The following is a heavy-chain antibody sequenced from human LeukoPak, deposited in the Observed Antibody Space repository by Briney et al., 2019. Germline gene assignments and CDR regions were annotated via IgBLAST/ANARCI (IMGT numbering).Heavy chain of an antibody. D-gene: IGHD2-21*01. CDR2: ISGSGGRI. CDR1: GITLSNYG. V-gene: IGHV3-23*01. Sequence: PGGSLRLSCAVSGITLSNYGMSWVRQAPGKGLEWVAGISGSGGRIDYADSVKGRFIISRDNSKNTLFLQMKSLRAEDTAVYFCAKRGVVIRVFLVGFHKEAYYFDSWGQGALVTVSS. J-gene: IGHJ4*02. CDR3: AKRGVVIRVFLVGFHKEAYYFDS.